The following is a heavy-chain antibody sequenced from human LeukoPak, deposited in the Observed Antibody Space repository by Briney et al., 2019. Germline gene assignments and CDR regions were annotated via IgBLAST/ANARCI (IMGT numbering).Heavy chain of an antibody. D-gene: IGHD1-1*01. J-gene: IGHJ4*02. CDR3: ARIKPYNWNDGINFFDY. V-gene: IGHV4-59*01. CDR1: GGSISRYY. CDR2: IYYSGST. Sequence: SETLSLTCTVSGGSISRYYWSWIRRPPGKGLEWIGYIYYSGSTNYNPSLKSRVTISVDTSKNQFSLKLGSVTAADTAVYYCARIKPYNWNDGINFFDYWGQGTLVTVSS.